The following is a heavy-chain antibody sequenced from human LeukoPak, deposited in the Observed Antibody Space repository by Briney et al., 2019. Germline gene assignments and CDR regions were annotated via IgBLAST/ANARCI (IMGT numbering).Heavy chain of an antibody. Sequence: ASVKVSCTASGGTFSSYAISWVRQAPGQGLEWMGGIIPIFGTANYAQKFQGRVTITADESTSTAYMELSSLRSEDTAVYYCARSSSRGDGYYYGMDVWGQGTTVTVS. CDR1: GGTFSSYA. CDR2: IIPIFGTA. V-gene: IGHV1-69*13. J-gene: IGHJ6*02. D-gene: IGHD5-24*01. CDR3: ARSSSRGDGYYYGMDV.